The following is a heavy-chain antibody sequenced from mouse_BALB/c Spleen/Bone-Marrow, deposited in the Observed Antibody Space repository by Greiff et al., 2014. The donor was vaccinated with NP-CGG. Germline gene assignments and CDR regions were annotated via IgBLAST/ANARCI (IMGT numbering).Heavy chain of an antibody. Sequence: VKLQESGPGLVAPSQSLSITCTVSGFSLTSYGVHWVRQPPGKGLEWLGVIWAGGSTNYNSALMSRLSISKDNSKSQFFLKMNSLQTDDTAMYYCARDRELSYAMDYWGQGTSVTVSS. J-gene: IGHJ4*01. V-gene: IGHV2-9*02. D-gene: IGHD3-1*01. CDR3: ARDRELSYAMDY. CDR1: GFSLTSYG. CDR2: IWAGGST.